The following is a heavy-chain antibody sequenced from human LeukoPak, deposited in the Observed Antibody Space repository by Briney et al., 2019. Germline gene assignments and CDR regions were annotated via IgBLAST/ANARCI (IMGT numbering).Heavy chain of an antibody. V-gene: IGHV4-34*01. CDR3: ARNPGDITMIDSPHV. CDR1: GGPFSGFY. Sequence: SETLSLTCVVYGGPFSGFYWSWIRQPPGKGLEWIGEINHRGSTNYNPSLKSRVAISIDTSMKQFSLNLTSVTAADTAVYYCARNPGDITMIDSPHVRGQGTMVTVSS. J-gene: IGHJ3*01. D-gene: IGHD3-22*01. CDR2: INHRGST.